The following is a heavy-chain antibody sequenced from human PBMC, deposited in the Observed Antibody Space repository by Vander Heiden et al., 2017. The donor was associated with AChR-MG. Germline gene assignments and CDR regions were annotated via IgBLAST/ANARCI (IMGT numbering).Heavy chain of an antibody. Sequence: QITLKASGPTLVQPTQTLTLTCTFSGFSLSTNAVAVAWSRQPAGKALEWLALSSGTDEKRYTPSLRTRLIIAKDTSKNQVVLTMPNMDPVDTATYFCAHRNMAVTGMFAPWGQGTLVTVSA. V-gene: IGHV2-5*01. J-gene: IGHJ5*02. CDR3: AHRNMAVTGMFAP. CDR1: GFSLSTNAVA. D-gene: IGHD6-19*01. CDR2: SSGTDEK.